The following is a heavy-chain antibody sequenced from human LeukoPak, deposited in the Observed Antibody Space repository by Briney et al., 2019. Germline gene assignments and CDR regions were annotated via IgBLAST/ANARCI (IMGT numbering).Heavy chain of an antibody. CDR2: IGTGGDT. D-gene: IGHD1-14*01. CDR3: AFGNQYGWRVYFDN. CDR1: GFTFSRYD. J-gene: IGHJ4*02. Sequence: GGSLRLSCAASGFTFSRYDMHWVRQTTGXGLELISGIGTGGDTYYQASVEGRFTISRENAKNSLHLQMNSLRVGDTAVYYCAFGNQYGWRVYFDNWGQGTLVTVSS. V-gene: IGHV3-13*04.